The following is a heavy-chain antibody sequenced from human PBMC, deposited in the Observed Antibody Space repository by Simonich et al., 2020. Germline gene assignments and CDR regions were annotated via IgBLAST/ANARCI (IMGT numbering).Heavy chain of an antibody. V-gene: IGHV1-18*01. CDR1: RSTITSYV. CDR3: SRAARLTWLDDFLDY. CDR2: INAENNST. D-gene: IGHD3-10*01. Sequence: QVHLVQFGAEVKQPGASVKVFCYASRSTITSYVISWGQQDPRQRFEWIGRINAENNSTNSSQKHQRRITMSTDTSRSTACMGLWSLSPDDTALYYCSRAARLTWLDDFLDYLGQGTLVTASS. J-gene: IGHJ4*02.